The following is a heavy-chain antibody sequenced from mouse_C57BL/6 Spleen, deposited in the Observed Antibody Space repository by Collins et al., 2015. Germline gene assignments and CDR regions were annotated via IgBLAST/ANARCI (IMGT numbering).Heavy chain of an antibody. CDR1: GYTFTSYS. Sequence: QVQLQQPGAELVKPGASVKLSCKASGYTFTSYSMHWVKQRPGQGLEWIGMIHPNSGSTNYNEKFKSKATLTVDKSSSTAYMQLSSLTSEDSAVYYCARSDDPSWFAYWGQGDSGHCLC. J-gene: IGHJ3*01. CDR3: ARSDDPSWFAY. V-gene: IGHV1-64*01. D-gene: IGHD2-3*01. CDR2: IHPNSGST.